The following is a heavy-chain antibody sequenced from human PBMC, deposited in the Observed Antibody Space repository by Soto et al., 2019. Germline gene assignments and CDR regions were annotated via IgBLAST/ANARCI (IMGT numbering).Heavy chain of an antibody. D-gene: IGHD6-6*01. J-gene: IGHJ6*01. Sequence: QVQLVESGGGVVQPGRSLRLSCAASGFTFSSYGMHWVRQAPGKGLEWVAVISYDGSNKYYADSVKGRFTISRDNSKNTLYLQMNSLRAEDTAVYYCAKVKYSSSLNQVYYYDYYGMDVW. CDR3: AKVKYSSSLNQVYYYDYYGMDV. CDR1: GFTFSSYG. CDR2: ISYDGSNK. V-gene: IGHV3-30*18.